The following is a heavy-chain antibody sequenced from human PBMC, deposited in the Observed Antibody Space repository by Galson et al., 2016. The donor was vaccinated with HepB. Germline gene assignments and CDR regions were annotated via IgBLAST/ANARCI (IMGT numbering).Heavy chain of an antibody. CDR2: ISGSGTNT. V-gene: IGHV3-23*01. J-gene: IGHJ6*04. CDR3: AKSLLGGTIMSYYYGMDV. D-gene: IGHD3-16*01. Sequence: SLRLSCAASGFTFSNYVMNWVRQAPGKGLEWVSAISGSGTNTYYEDSVKGRFTISRDNSKNTLFLQMNSLRAEDTAVYYCAKSLLGGTIMSYYYGMDVWGKGTTVTVSS. CDR1: GFTFSNYV.